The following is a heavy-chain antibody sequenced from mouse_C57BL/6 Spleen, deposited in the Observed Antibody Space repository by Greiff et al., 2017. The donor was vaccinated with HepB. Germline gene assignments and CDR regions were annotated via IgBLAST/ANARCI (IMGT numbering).Heavy chain of an antibody. V-gene: IGHV1-55*01. D-gene: IGHD2-1*01. J-gene: IGHJ4*01. CDR2: IYPGSGST. CDR3: ARKGGLYYGNSYAMDY. Sequence: QVQLQQPGAELVKPGASVKMSCKASGYTFTSYWITWVKQRPGQGLEWIGDIYPGSGSTNYNEKFKSKATLTVDTSSSTAYMQLSSLTSEDSAVYYCARKGGLYYGNSYAMDYWGQGTSVTVSS. CDR1: GYTFTSYW.